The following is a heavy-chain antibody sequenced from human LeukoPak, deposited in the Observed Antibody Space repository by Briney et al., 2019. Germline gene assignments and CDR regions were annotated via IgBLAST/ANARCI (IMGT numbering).Heavy chain of an antibody. CDR3: AKGLNYYNYYRLLL. D-gene: IGHD3-16*01. CDR2: ISYDGSNK. Sequence: GRSLRLSCAPSGVTPSGVIMEWAPQAPGKGLEWVAVISYDGSNKYYADSVKGRFTISRDNSKNTLYLQMNNLRAEDTAVYYCAKGLNYYNYYRLLLWPQGTTVTVSS. V-gene: IGHV3-30*18. CDR1: GVTPSGVI. J-gene: IGHJ6*02.